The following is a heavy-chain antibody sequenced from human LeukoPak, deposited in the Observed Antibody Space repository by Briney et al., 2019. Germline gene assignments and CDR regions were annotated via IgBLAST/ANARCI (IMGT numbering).Heavy chain of an antibody. CDR3: AGDGVVVVAATSGDYYGMDV. Sequence: PGGSLRLSCAASGFTFRSCCMNWFRQAPGKGLEWVSYISSSSSTIYYADSVKGRFTISRDNAKNSLYLQMNSLRDEDTAVYYCAGDGVVVVAATSGDYYGMDVWGQGTTVTVSS. V-gene: IGHV3-48*02. CDR1: GFTFRSCC. J-gene: IGHJ6*01. CDR2: ISSSSSTI. D-gene: IGHD2-15*01.